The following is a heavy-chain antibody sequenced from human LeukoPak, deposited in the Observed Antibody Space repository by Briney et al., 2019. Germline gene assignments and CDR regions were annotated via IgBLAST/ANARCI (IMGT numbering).Heavy chain of an antibody. J-gene: IGHJ4*02. V-gene: IGHV4-34*01. CDR1: GGSFSGYY. D-gene: IGHD6-19*01. Sequence: SETLSLTCAVYGGSFSGYYWSWIRQPPGKGLEWIGEINLSGSTNYNPSLKSRVTISVDTSKNQFSLKLSSVTAADTAVYYCARVLQWLVPHFDYWGQGTLVTVSS. CDR2: INLSGST. CDR3: ARVLQWLVPHFDY.